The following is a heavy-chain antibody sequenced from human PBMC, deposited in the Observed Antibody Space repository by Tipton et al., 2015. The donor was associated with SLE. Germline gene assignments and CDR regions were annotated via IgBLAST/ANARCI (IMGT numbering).Heavy chain of an antibody. V-gene: IGHV4-59*01. J-gene: IGHJ3*02. CDR2: IYYSGST. Sequence: TLSLTCAVYGGSFSGYYWSWIRQPPGKGLEWIGYIYYSGSTNYNPSLKSRVSISVDTSKNQFSLKLSSVTAADTAVYYCARAGYCTSASCFGNAFDIWGQGTMVTVSS. D-gene: IGHD2-2*01. CDR1: GGSFSGYY. CDR3: ARAGYCTSASCFGNAFDI.